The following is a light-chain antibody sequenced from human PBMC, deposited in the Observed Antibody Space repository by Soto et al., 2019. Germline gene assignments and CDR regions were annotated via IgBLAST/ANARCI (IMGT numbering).Light chain of an antibody. Sequence: DIQLTQSPSFLSASVGDRVTITCRASQGTSRYLAWHQQRPGRAPKVLIYEASTLQSGVPSRFSGSGSGTEFTLTISSLQPEDFATYYCQQLNSHPFTFGPGTKVDIK. V-gene: IGKV1-9*01. J-gene: IGKJ3*01. CDR1: QGTSRY. CDR2: EAS. CDR3: QQLNSHPFT.